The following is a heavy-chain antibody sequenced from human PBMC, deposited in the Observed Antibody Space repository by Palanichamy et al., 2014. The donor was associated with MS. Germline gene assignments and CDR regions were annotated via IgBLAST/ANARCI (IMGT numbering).Heavy chain of an antibody. CDR3: ARMGSGRSSGYHEYFQH. V-gene: IGHV2-70*04. Sequence: QVTLKESGPALVKPTQTLTLTCTFSGFSLSTPGMRVSWIRQPPGKAPEWLARIDWDDDEFYSTSLKTRLTISKDTSKNQVVIRMTNMDPVDTATYYCARMGSGRSSGYHEYFQHWGQGTLGTVSS. J-gene: IGHJ1*01. CDR2: IDWDDDE. CDR1: GFSLSTPGMR. D-gene: IGHD3-22*01.